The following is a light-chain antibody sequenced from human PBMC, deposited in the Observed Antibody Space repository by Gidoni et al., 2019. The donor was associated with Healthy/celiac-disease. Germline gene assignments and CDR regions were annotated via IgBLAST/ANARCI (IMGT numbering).Light chain of an antibody. Sequence: SYVLTQPPSVSVAPGKTARITCGGNNIGSKSVHWYQQKPGQAPVLVVYDDSDRPSGTPERFSGSNSGDTATLTISRVEAGDEADYYCQVWDSRTDHWVFGGGTKLTVL. J-gene: IGLJ3*02. V-gene: IGLV3-21*03. CDR2: DDS. CDR3: QVWDSRTDHWV. CDR1: NIGSKS.